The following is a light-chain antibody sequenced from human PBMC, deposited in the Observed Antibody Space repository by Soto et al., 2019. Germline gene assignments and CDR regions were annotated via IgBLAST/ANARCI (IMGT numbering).Light chain of an antibody. V-gene: IGLV2-11*01. CDR2: DVS. CDR3: SSYAGSYTLV. Sequence: QSALTQPRSVSVSPGQSVTISCTGTSNDGGGYNFVSWYQQHPGKVPKLFIYDVSRRPSGVPDRFSGSKSGNTASLTISGLQAEDEADYYCSSYAGSYTLVFGGGTKLTVL. J-gene: IGLJ2*01. CDR1: SNDGGGYNF.